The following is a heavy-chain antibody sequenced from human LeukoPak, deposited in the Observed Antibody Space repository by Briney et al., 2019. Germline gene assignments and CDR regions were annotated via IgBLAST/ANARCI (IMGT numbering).Heavy chain of an antibody. Sequence: GRSLRLSCAASGFTFSSYGMHWVRQAPGKGLEWVAVISYDGSNKYYADSVKGRFTISRDNSKNTLYLQMNSLRAEDTAVYYCARETPPGYYGSGPSYYYYGMDVWGQGTTVTVSS. CDR1: GFTFSSYG. V-gene: IGHV3-30*03. D-gene: IGHD3-10*01. CDR2: ISYDGSNK. J-gene: IGHJ6*02. CDR3: ARETPPGYYGSGPSYYYYGMDV.